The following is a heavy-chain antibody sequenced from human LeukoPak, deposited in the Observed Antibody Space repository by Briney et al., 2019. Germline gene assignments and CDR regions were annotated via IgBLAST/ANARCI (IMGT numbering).Heavy chain of an antibody. D-gene: IGHD1-26*01. CDR2: IYYSGST. CDR3: ARWSVHAFDI. V-gene: IGHV4-39*01. J-gene: IGHJ3*02. Sequence: SETLSLTCTVSGGSISSSSYYWGWIRQPPGKGLEWIGNIYYSGSTYYNPSLKSRVTISEDTSKNQFSLKLSSVTATDTAVYYCARWSVHAFDIWGQGTMVTISS. CDR1: GGSISSSSYY.